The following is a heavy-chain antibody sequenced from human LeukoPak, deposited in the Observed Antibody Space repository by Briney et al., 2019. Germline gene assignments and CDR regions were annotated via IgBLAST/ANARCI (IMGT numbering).Heavy chain of an antibody. V-gene: IGHV3-74*01. J-gene: IGHJ4*02. Sequence: GGSLRLSCAASRFSFGNYWMHWVRQAPGKGLVWVSRVKSDGSNPSYADSVRGRFTISRDSAENMLYLQMNTLGAEDTAVYYCARDIVSGSGSLDYWGQGTLVTVSS. CDR2: VKSDGSNP. CDR1: RFSFGNYW. D-gene: IGHD3-10*01. CDR3: ARDIVSGSGSLDY.